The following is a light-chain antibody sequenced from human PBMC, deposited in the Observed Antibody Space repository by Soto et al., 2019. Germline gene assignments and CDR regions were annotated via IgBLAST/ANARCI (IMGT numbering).Light chain of an antibody. Sequence: DIQLTQSPPTLSASVGDRVTITFRASPPISISLAWYHPKPGKAPNLLIFDASNLESGVPSRFSASGSGTEFTLTLSSLQPEDFGIYYCQQYENYWTFGQGTKVHIK. CDR1: PPISIS. J-gene: IGKJ1*01. V-gene: IGKV1-5*01. CDR3: QQYENYWT. CDR2: DAS.